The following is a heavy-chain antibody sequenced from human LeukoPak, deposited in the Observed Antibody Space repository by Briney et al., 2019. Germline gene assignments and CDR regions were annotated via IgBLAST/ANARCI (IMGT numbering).Heavy chain of an antibody. CDR2: IIPIFGTA. V-gene: IGHV1-69*06. D-gene: IGHD2-21*02. CDR3: ARGDSYQGMDV. CDR1: GYTFTSYG. J-gene: IGHJ6*03. Sequence: SVKVSCKASGYTFTSYGISWVRQAPGQGLEWMGGIIPIFGTANYAQKFQGRVTITADNSTSTAYMELSSLRTEDTAVYYCARGDSYQGMDVWGKGTTVTVSS.